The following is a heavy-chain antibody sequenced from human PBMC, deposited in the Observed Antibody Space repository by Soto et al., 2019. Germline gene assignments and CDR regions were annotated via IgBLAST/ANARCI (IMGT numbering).Heavy chain of an antibody. CDR3: AKRRGYIYVSQCDY. CDR1: GFTFSSYD. Sequence: EVQLLESGGGLVQPGGSLRLSCVGSGFTFSSYDMSWLRQAPGKGLEWVSTISGSTGVTYYADSVKGRFTISRDNSKNTLYLQMNSLGAEDSALYYCAKRRGYIYVSQCDYWGQGTLVTVSS. D-gene: IGHD5-18*01. J-gene: IGHJ4*02. V-gene: IGHV3-23*01. CDR2: ISGSTGVT.